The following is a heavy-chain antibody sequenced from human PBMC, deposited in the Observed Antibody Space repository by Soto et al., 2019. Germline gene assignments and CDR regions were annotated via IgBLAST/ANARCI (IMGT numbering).Heavy chain of an antibody. CDR1: GFTFSSYA. J-gene: IGHJ3*02. CDR3: AQRMRDSNACEI. V-gene: IGHV3-23*01. CDR2: ISDSGGTT. D-gene: IGHD2-15*01. Sequence: GGSLRLSCSASGFTFSSYATSWVRQAPGKGLEWVSGISDSGGTTFYADSVKGLFTVSRDNSRNTLYLQMNSLRAEDTAVYYCAQRMRDSNACEIWGLGTMVTVS.